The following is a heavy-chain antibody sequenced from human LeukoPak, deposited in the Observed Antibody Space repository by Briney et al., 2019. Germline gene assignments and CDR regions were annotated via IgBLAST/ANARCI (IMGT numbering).Heavy chain of an antibody. CDR2: ISGSGGST. J-gene: IGHJ4*02. CDR1: GFTFSSYA. V-gene: IGHV3-23*01. D-gene: IGHD6-13*01. Sequence: PGGSLRLSCAASGFTFSSYAMSWVRQAPGKGLEWVSAISGSGGSTYYADSVKGRFTISRDNSKNTLYLQMNSLRAEDTAVYYCANMPGGQLVEYYFDYWGQGTLVTVSS. CDR3: ANMPGGQLVEYYFDY.